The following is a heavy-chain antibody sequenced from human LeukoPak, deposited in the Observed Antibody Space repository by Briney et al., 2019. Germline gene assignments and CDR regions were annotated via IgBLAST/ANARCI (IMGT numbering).Heavy chain of an antibody. CDR2: ISRTSSYT. CDR3: ARGIQDYFYGMDV. CDR1: GFTFSDYY. V-gene: IGHV3-11*05. J-gene: IGHJ6*02. Sequence: PGGSLRLSCAASGFTFSDYYMSWIRQAPGKGLEWVSYISRTSSYTKHADSVKGRFIISRDNAKNSLYLQMNSLRAEDTAVYYCARGIQDYFYGMDVWGQGTTVTVSS.